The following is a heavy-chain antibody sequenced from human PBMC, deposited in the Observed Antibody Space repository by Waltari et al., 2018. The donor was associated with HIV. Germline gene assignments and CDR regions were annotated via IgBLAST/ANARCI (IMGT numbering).Heavy chain of an antibody. D-gene: IGHD5-12*01. V-gene: IGHV3-48*01. Sequence: EVQLVESGGGLVQPGGSLRLSRATSGFTFSSFSMNWVRQAPGKGLEFISYISGSSSTIYYADSVKGRFTISRDNARNSLYLQMNSLRAEDTAVYYCARDGWLRSAYGMDVWGQGTTVTVS. J-gene: IGHJ6*02. CDR1: GFTFSSFS. CDR2: ISGSSSTI. CDR3: ARDGWLRSAYGMDV.